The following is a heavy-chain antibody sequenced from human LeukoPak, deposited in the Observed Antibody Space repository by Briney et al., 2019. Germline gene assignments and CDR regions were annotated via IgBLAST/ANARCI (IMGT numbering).Heavy chain of an antibody. J-gene: IGHJ3*02. V-gene: IGHV3-48*01. CDR3: ARVPSTILRASDI. D-gene: IGHD2-2*01. Sequence: GGSLRLSCAASGFTFSSCSMNWVRQAPGKGLEWVSYISSSSSTIYYADSVKGRFTISRDNAKNSLYLQMNSLRAEDTAVYYCARVPSTILRASDIWGQGTMVTVSS. CDR2: ISSSSSTI. CDR1: GFTFSSCS.